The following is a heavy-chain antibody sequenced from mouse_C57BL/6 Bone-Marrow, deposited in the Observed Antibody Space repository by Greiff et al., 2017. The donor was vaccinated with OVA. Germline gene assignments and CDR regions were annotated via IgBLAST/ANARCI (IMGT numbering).Heavy chain of an antibody. CDR3: ARTETAQAPFAY. Sequence: QVQLKQSGAELAKPGASVKLSCKASGYTFTSYWMHWVNQRPGQGLEWIGYINPSSGYTKYNQKFKDKATLTADKSSSTAYMQLSSLTYEDSAVYYCARTETAQAPFAYWGQGTLVTVSA. CDR2: INPSSGYT. V-gene: IGHV1-7*01. J-gene: IGHJ3*01. CDR1: GYTFTSYW. D-gene: IGHD3-2*02.